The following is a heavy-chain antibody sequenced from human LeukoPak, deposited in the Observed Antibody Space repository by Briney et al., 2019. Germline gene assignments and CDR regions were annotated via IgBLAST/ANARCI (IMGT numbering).Heavy chain of an antibody. CDR2: INPNSGGT. CDR1: GYTFTGYY. CDR3: ARGRGAYCGGDCYSLDAFDI. J-gene: IGHJ3*02. D-gene: IGHD2-21*01. V-gene: IGHV1-2*02. Sequence: ASVKVSCKASGYTFTGYYMHWVRQAPGQGLEWMGWINPNSGGTNYAQKFKGSVTMTRVTSISTAYMELSRLRSDDTAVYYCARGRGAYCGGDCYSLDAFDIWGQGTMVTVSS.